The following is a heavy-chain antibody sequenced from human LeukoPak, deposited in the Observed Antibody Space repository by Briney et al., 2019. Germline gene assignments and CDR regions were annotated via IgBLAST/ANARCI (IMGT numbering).Heavy chain of an antibody. V-gene: IGHV1-69*01. CDR3: ARGARGYSYDDAFDI. J-gene: IGHJ3*02. Sequence: VASXKVSCKASGGTFSSYAISWVRQAPGQGVEWXGGIIPIFGTANYAQKFQGRVTITADESTSTAYMELSSLRSEDTAVYYCARGARGYSYDDAFDIWGQGTMVTVSS. CDR1: GGTFSSYA. CDR2: IIPIFGTA. D-gene: IGHD5-18*01.